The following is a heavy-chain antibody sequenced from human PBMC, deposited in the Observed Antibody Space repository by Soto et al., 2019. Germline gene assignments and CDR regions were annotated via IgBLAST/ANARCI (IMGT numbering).Heavy chain of an antibody. CDR3: AGSTADTTLKASSF. CDR1: GVSITSPDW. Sequence: QVQLQESGPGLVKPSGTLSLSCAVSGVSITSPDWWSWVRQPPGKGLQWIGEVSLGGGANYTPSLKSRVTISVDNSKNQFSLTLNSVTAADTAVYFCAGSTADTTLKASSFWGQGTLVTVSS. J-gene: IGHJ4*02. D-gene: IGHD4-4*01. V-gene: IGHV4-4*02. CDR2: VSLGGGA.